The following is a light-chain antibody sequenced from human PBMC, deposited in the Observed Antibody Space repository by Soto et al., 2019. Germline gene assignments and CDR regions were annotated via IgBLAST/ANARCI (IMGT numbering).Light chain of an antibody. V-gene: IGKV1-5*03. CDR1: QSITTW. J-gene: IGKJ2*01. CDR3: QRYSDYQYI. CDR2: KAT. Sequence: DIQMTQSPSTLSASVGDRVTITCRASQSITTWLAWYQQKPGKAPKLLIYKATNLQSGVPSRFSGSGSGTEFSLTISSLQPDDFATYYYQRYSDYQYIFGQGTKLEIK.